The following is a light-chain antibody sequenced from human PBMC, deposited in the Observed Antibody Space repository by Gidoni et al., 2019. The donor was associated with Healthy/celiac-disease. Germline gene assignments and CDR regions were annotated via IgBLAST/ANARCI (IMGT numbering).Light chain of an antibody. J-gene: IGLJ2*01. CDR3: QAWDSSTARRV. CDR2: QDS. V-gene: IGLV3-1*01. CDR1: KLGDKY. Sequence: SYELTQPASVCVSPGPTASITCSGDKLGDKYACWYQQKPGQSPVLVIYQDSKRPSGIPARFSGSNSGNTATLTISGTQAMDEADYYCQAWDSSTARRVFGGGTKLTVL.